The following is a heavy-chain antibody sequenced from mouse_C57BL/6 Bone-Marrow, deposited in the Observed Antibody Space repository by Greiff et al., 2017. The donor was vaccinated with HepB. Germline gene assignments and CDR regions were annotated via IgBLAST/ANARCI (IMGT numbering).Heavy chain of an antibody. V-gene: IGHV1-81*01. CDR1: GYTFTSYG. D-gene: IGHD1-1*01. Sequence: QVQLQQSGAELARPGASVKLSCKASGYTFTSYGISWVKQRTGQGLEWIGEIYPRSGNTYYNEKFKGKATLTADKSSSTAYMELRSLTSEDSAVYFCARPHQVYYYGSSSWFAYWGQGTLVTVSA. CDR3: ARPHQVYYYGSSSWFAY. J-gene: IGHJ3*01. CDR2: IYPRSGNT.